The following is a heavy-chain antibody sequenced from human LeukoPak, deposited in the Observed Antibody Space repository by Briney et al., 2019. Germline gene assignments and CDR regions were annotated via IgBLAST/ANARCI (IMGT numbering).Heavy chain of an antibody. CDR3: ARAVTGTRNAMDV. CDR2: ISGSGGST. Sequence: PGGSLRLSCAASGFTFSSYAMSWVRQAPGKGLEWVSAISGSGGSTYYADSVKGRFTISRDNAKNTLYLQMNSLRADDTAVYYCARAVTGTRNAMDVWGQGTTVTVSS. D-gene: IGHD6-19*01. J-gene: IGHJ6*02. CDR1: GFTFSSYA. V-gene: IGHV3-23*01.